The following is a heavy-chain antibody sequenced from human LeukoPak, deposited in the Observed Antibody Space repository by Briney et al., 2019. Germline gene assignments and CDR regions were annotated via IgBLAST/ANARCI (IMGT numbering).Heavy chain of an antibody. CDR3: ARADGLNYYYYYYMDV. Sequence: GGSLRLSCAASGFTFSDYCMSWIRQAPGKGLEWVSYISSSGSTIYYADSVKGRFTISRDNAKNSLYLQMNSLRAEDTAVYYCARADGLNYYYYYYMDVWGKGTTVTVSS. V-gene: IGHV3-11*04. CDR1: GFTFSDYC. J-gene: IGHJ6*03. CDR2: ISSSGSTI.